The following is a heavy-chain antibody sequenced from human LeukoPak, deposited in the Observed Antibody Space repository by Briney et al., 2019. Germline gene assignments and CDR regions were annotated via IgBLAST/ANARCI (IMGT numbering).Heavy chain of an antibody. CDR1: GGSIRSRTTY. CDR3: AKGYTNVNQEVWLDP. D-gene: IGHD4-11*01. V-gene: IGHV4-39*07. J-gene: IGHJ5*02. CDR2: LYYSGNT. Sequence: SETLSLTCTISGGSIRSRTTYWGWIRQPPGKGLEWIGSLYYSGNTNYSPPLKRRVSMSLDTSKNQFSLKLNSVTDADTALYYCAKGYTNVNQEVWLDPWGQGILVTVSS.